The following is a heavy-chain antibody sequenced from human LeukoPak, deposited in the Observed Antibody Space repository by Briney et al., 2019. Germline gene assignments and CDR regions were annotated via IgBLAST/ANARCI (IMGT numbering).Heavy chain of an antibody. D-gene: IGHD1-20*01. CDR2: IYYTGST. V-gene: IGHV4-39*01. CDR3: ASHLGAVTANLLN. Sequence: PSETLSLTCTVSGGSISSTSYYWGWMRQPPGKGLEWVGSIYYTGSTYYNPSLKSRVTISVDTSKNQFSLRLSSVTAADTAVYYCASHLGAVTANLLNWGQGTLVTVSS. J-gene: IGHJ4*02. CDR1: GGSISSTSYY.